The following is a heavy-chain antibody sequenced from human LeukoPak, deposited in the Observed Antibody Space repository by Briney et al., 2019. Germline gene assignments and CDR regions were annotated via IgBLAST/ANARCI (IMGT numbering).Heavy chain of an antibody. CDR3: ARVSYYDSSGYYFLSYVDY. V-gene: IGHV3-30*14. J-gene: IGHJ4*02. CDR1: GFTFSSYA. D-gene: IGHD3-22*01. CDR2: ISYDGSNK. Sequence: HAGGSLRLSCAASGFTFSSYAMHWVRQAPGKGLEWVAVISYDGSNKYYADSVKGRFTISRDNSKNTLYLQMNSLGAEDTAVYYCARVSYYDSSGYYFLSYVDYWGQGTLVTVSS.